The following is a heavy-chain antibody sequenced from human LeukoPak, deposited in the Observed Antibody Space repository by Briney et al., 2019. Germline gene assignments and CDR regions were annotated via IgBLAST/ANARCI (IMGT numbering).Heavy chain of an antibody. J-gene: IGHJ6*03. CDR3: ARDTGSSWYYYYYMDV. V-gene: IGHV3-64*01. D-gene: IGHD6-13*01. Sequence: PGGSLRLSCAASGFTFSSYAMHWVRQAPGKGLEYVSAISSNGGSTYYANSVKGRFTISRDNSKNTLYLQMNSLRPEDTAVYYCARDTGSSWYYYYYMDVWGKGTTVTVSS. CDR1: GFTFSSYA. CDR2: ISSNGGST.